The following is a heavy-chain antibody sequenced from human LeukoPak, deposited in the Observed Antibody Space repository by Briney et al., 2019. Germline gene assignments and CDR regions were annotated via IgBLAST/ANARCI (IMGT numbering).Heavy chain of an antibody. J-gene: IGHJ6*04. CDR2: ISYDGSHK. Sequence: TGGSLRLSCAASGFTFSSYGMHWVRQAPGKGLEWVAVISYDGSHKYYADSVKGRFTISRDNSKNTLYLQMISLRAEDTAVYYCAKQVLPAPKPGVYCYYGMDLWGKGTTVTVSS. CDR3: AKQVLPAPKPGVYCYYGMDL. D-gene: IGHD2-2*01. CDR1: GFTFSSYG. V-gene: IGHV3-30*18.